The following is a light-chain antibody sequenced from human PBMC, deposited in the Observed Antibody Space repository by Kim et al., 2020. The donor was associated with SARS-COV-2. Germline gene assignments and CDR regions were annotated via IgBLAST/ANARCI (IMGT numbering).Light chain of an antibody. J-gene: IGKJ1*01. Sequence: ENVLTQSPGTLSLSPGERATLSCRASQSVSSNFLAWYQQKAGQAPRLVIYSASSRASGIPDRFSGSGSGTDFTLTISTLEPEDFAVYYCKRYVTSPETFGQGTKVDIK. CDR1: QSVSSNF. CDR2: SAS. V-gene: IGKV3-20*01. CDR3: KRYVTSPET.